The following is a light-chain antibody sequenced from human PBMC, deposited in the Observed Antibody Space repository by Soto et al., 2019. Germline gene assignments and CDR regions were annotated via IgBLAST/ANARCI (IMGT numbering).Light chain of an antibody. Sequence: QSALTQPASVSGSPGQSITISCTGTSSDVGGYNYVSWYQQHPGKAPKLMLYDVSNRPSGVSNRFSGSKSGNTASLTISGLQAEDEADYYCSSHTSSSFDDFGPGTTVNVL. J-gene: IGLJ1*01. V-gene: IGLV2-14*01. CDR2: DVS. CDR1: SSDVGGYNY. CDR3: SSHTSSSFDD.